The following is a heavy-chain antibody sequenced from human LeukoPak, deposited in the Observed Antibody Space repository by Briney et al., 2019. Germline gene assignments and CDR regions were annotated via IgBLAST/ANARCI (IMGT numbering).Heavy chain of an antibody. V-gene: IGHV3-30*04. D-gene: IGHD2/OR15-2a*01. J-gene: IGHJ4*02. CDR1: GFTFSTYA. CDR3: AREEYYFDY. Sequence: GGSLRLSCAASGFTFSTYAMHWVRQAPGRGLAWVAVISYDGSKKYYADSVKGRFTISRDNSKNTLYLQMNSLRAEDTAVYYCAREEYYFDYWGQGTLVTVSS. CDR2: ISYDGSKK.